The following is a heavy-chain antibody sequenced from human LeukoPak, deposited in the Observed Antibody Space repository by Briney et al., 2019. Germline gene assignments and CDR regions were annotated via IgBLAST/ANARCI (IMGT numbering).Heavy chain of an antibody. Sequence: GASVKVSCKASGYTFTSYAMNWVRQAPGQGLEWMGGIIPIFGTANYAQKFQGRVTITADESTSTAYMELSSLRSEDTAVYYCARGMTTYYWGQGTLVTVSS. D-gene: IGHD4-11*01. V-gene: IGHV1-69*13. CDR3: ARGMTTYY. J-gene: IGHJ4*02. CDR1: GYTFTSYA. CDR2: IIPIFGTA.